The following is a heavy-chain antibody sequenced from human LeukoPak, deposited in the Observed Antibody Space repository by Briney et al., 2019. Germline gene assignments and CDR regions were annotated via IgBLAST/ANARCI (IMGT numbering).Heavy chain of an antibody. J-gene: IGHJ4*02. D-gene: IGHD1-1*01. V-gene: IGHV1-8*02. CDR3: ARGELDY. CDR1: GGTFSSYA. CDR2: MNPNSGNT. Sequence: ASVKVPCKASGGTFSSYAISWVRQATGQGLEWMGWMNPNSGNTGYTQKFQGRVTMTRNTSISTAYMELSSLRSEDTAVYYCARGELDYWGQGTLVTVSS.